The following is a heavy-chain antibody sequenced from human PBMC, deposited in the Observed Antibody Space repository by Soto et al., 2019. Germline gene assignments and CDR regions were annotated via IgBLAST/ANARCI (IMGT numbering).Heavy chain of an antibody. CDR1: GFTFNWHW. J-gene: IGHJ5*01. V-gene: IGHV3-74*01. CDR3: TRELPDVHGAIRWFDS. D-gene: IGHD2-8*01. Sequence: GGSLRLSCAASGFTFNWHWMHWVRQVPGKGPVWVSRINGDGSSRAYADAVHGRFIISRDNAKNMLYLQMNSLRVDDSALYYCTRELPDVHGAIRWFDSWCRAPLVTV. CDR2: INGDGSSR.